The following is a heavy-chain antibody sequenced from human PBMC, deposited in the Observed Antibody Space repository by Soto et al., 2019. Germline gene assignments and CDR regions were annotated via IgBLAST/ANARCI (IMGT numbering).Heavy chain of an antibody. CDR2: IIPIFGTA. V-gene: IGHV1-69*01. CDR1: GGTFSSYA. CDR3: ASNGYCSSTSCYTGLFDY. J-gene: IGHJ4*02. Sequence: QVQLVQSGAAVKKPGSSVKVSCKASGGTFSSYAISWVRQAPGQGLEWMGGIIPIFGTANYAQKFQGRVTITADESTSTAYMELSRLRSEDTAVYYCASNGYCSSTSCYTGLFDYWGQGTLVTVSS. D-gene: IGHD2-2*02.